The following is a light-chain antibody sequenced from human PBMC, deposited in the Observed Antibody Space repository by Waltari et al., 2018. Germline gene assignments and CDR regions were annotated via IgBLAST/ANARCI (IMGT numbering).Light chain of an antibody. CDR1: SSDVGSYHL. CDR2: EVT. CDR3: CSYAGSTTHVI. Sequence: QSALTQPASVSGSPGQSITISCTGTSSDVGSYHLVSCYQQHPGKAPKLMIYEVTKRPSGVSNRFSGSKSGNTASLTISGLQAEDEADYCCCSYAGSTTHVIFGGGTKLTVL. V-gene: IGLV2-23*02. J-gene: IGLJ2*01.